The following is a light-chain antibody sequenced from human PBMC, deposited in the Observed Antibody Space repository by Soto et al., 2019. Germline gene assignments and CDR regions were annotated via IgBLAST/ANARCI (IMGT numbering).Light chain of an antibody. CDR1: QSLIHSDGSTY. CDR3: MQGTHWPWT. J-gene: IGKJ1*01. Sequence: DVVMTQSPLSLPVTLGQPASISCRSSQSLIHSDGSTYLNWFQQRPGQSPRRLIYGVSDRDSGVPDRFSGSGSGTDFTLKISRVEAEDVGVYYCMQGTHWPWTFGQGTEVEIK. V-gene: IGKV2-30*02. CDR2: GVS.